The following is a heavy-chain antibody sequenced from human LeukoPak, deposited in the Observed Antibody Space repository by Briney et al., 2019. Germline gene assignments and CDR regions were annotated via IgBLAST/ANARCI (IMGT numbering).Heavy chain of an antibody. CDR3: AREDYYDSGSIDY. Sequence: ASVKVSCKASGYTFTSYDIHWVRQATGQGLEWPGWMNPNSGTTAYAQKFQGRVTITRNTSISTAYMELSSLRSEDTAVYYCAREDYYDSGSIDYWGQGSLVTVSS. D-gene: IGHD3-22*01. V-gene: IGHV1-8*03. CDR2: MNPNSGTT. CDR1: GYTFTSYD. J-gene: IGHJ4*02.